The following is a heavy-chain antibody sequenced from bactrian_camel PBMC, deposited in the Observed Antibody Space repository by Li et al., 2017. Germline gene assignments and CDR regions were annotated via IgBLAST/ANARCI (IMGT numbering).Heavy chain of an antibody. CDR2: IDSEGNT. V-gene: IGHV3S26*01. CDR1: GYTRSNYC. CDR3: AAMRRDICGRPAFSETAYDY. J-gene: IGHJ4*01. D-gene: IGHD2*01. Sequence: HVQLVESGGGSVQAGGSLRLSCAASGYTRSNYCMAWFRHAPGKEREGVAAIDSEGNTSYTDSVKGRFTISKDNAKNTLNLQMNGLKPEDTAMYYCAAMRRDICGRPAFSETAYDYWGQGTQVTVS.